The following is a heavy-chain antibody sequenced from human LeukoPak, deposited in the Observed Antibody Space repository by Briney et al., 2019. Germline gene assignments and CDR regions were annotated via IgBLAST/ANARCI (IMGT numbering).Heavy chain of an antibody. V-gene: IGHV1-2*02. J-gene: IGHJ4*02. Sequence: GASVKVSCKASGYTFTGYCIHWVRQAPGQGLEWMGWINPNSGGTNYAQKFQGRVTMTRDTSISTAYMELSRLRSDDTAVYYCARDRWYSSSSGQGYWGQGTLVTVSS. CDR1: GYTFTGYC. CDR3: ARDRWYSSSSGQGY. D-gene: IGHD6-6*01. CDR2: INPNSGGT.